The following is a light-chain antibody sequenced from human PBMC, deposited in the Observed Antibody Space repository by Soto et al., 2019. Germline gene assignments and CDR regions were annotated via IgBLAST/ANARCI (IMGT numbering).Light chain of an antibody. J-gene: IGKJ2*01. CDR2: AAS. Sequence: DIQMTQSPSSLSASIGNRVTITCRASQNIGNFLSWYQQKPGKAPKLLISAASSLQTGVPSRFSGSGSGTEFTLTISSLQPEDFATYYCQRSYSPPYTFGQGTKLEI. CDR1: QNIGNF. CDR3: QRSYSPPYT. V-gene: IGKV1-39*01.